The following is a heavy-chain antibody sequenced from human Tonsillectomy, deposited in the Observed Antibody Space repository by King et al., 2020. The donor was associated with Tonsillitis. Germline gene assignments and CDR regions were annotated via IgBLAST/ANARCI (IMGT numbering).Heavy chain of an antibody. CDR3: AKDKVATMPRDAFDF. CDR2: ISGSGGST. J-gene: IGHJ3*01. D-gene: IGHD5-12*01. Sequence: VQLVESGGGLVQPGGSLRLSCAASGFTFSSYAMSWVRLAPGKGLEWVSAISGSGGSTYSADSVKGRFTISRDNSKNKLYRQMNSLRAEDTAVYYCAKDKVATMPRDAFDFWGQGTMVTVSS. V-gene: IGHV3-23*04. CDR1: GFTFSSYA.